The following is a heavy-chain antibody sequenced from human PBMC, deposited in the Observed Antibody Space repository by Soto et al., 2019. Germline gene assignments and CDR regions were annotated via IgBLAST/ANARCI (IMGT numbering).Heavy chain of an antibody. CDR2: ISSNSGNR. Sequence: EVQLVESGGGIVEPGRSLRLSCAASGFSFDNFAMHWVRQAPGKGLVWVSSISSNSGNRGYADSVKGRFTISRDNAKNSLYLEMNSLRVEDTALYYCAKGGSSSWLRDGLHIWGQGTMVTASS. CDR3: AKGGSSSWLRDGLHI. J-gene: IGHJ3*02. V-gene: IGHV3-9*01. CDR1: GFSFDNFA. D-gene: IGHD6-19*01.